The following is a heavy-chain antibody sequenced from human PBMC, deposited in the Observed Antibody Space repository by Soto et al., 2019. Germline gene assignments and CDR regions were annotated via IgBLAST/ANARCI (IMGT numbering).Heavy chain of an antibody. CDR2: IYSGGST. D-gene: IGHD4-4*01. CDR1: GFTVSSNY. CDR3: ARGDYSKGYYYYYMDV. V-gene: IGHV3-53*04. J-gene: IGHJ6*03. Sequence: GGSLRLSCAASGFTVSSNYMSWVRQAPGKGLEWVSVIYSGGSTYYADSVKGRFTISRHNSKNTLYLQMNSLRAEDTAVYYCARGDYSKGYYYYYMDVWGKGTTVTVSS.